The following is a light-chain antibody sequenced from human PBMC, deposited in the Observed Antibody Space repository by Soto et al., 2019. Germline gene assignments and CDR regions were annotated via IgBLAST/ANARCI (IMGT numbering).Light chain of an antibody. Sequence: QSALTQPASVSGSPGQSITISCTGTSSGVGSYNLVSWYQQHPGKAPKLMIYEGSKRPSGVSNRFSGSKSGNTASLTISGLQAEDEADYYCCSYAGSNAIHVVFGGGTKLTVL. CDR1: SSGVGSYNL. J-gene: IGLJ2*01. CDR3: CSYAGSNAIHVV. V-gene: IGLV2-23*03. CDR2: EGS.